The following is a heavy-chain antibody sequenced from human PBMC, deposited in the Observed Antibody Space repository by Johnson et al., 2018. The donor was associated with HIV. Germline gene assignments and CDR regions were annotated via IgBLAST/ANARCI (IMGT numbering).Heavy chain of an antibody. CDR3: ARACRDGYTCDAFDI. V-gene: IGHV3-66*01. Sequence: VQLVESGGDLVQPGGSLRLSCAASGFTFSTYSMHWVRQAPGKGLEWVSVIFSGGSTYYADSVHGRLTISRDNSKNTLYLQRNSLRAEDTALYYCARACRDGYTCDAFDIWGQGTM. J-gene: IGHJ3*02. CDR2: IFSGGST. CDR1: GFTFSTYS. D-gene: IGHD5-24*01.